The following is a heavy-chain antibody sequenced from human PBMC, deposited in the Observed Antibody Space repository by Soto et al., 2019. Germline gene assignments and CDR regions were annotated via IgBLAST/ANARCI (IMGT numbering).Heavy chain of an antibody. CDR3: AKNGYGSSGYYYDY. V-gene: IGHV4-31*03. Sequence: SETLSLTCTVSGGSISSGGYYRSWIRQHPGKGLEWIGYIYYSGSTYYNPSLKSRVTISVDTSKNQFSLKLSSVTAADTAVYYCAKNGYGSSGYYYDYWGQGTLVTVSS. D-gene: IGHD3-22*01. J-gene: IGHJ4*02. CDR1: GGSISSGGYY. CDR2: IYYSGST.